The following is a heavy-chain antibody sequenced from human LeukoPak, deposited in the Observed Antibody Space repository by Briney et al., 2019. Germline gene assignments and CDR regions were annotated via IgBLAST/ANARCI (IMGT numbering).Heavy chain of an antibody. CDR1: GFTFSSYW. Sequence: GGSLRLSCAASGFTFSSYWMHWVRHTPGKGLVWVSRIKGDGSSTSYADSVKGRFTISRDNAKNTLYLQMNSLRAEDTAVYYCARETNWGDFDYWGQGTLVTFSS. V-gene: IGHV3-74*01. CDR2: IKGDGSST. J-gene: IGHJ4*02. CDR3: ARETNWGDFDY. D-gene: IGHD7-27*01.